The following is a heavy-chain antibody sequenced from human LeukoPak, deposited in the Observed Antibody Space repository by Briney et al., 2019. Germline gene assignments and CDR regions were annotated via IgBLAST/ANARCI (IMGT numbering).Heavy chain of an antibody. CDR2: IYYSGST. CDR1: GGSISSYY. D-gene: IGHD2-15*01. J-gene: IGHJ6*03. V-gene: IGHV4-59*01. Sequence: PSETLSLTCTVSGGSISSYYWSWIRQPSGKGLEWIGYIYYSGSTNYNPSLKSRVTISVDTSKNQFSLKLSSVAAANTAVYYCARTPNVYYYYMDVWGKGTTVTVSS. CDR3: ARTPNVYYYYMDV.